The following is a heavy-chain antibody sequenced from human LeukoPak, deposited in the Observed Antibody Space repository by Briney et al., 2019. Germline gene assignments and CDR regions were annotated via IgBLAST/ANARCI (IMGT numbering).Heavy chain of an antibody. J-gene: IGHJ6*02. CDR3: AGGFSGSASLYYYYYGMDV. V-gene: IGHV4-59*08. CDR2: IYYSGST. CDR1: GGSISSYY. Sequence: SETLSPTCTVSGGSISSYYWSWIRQPPGKGLEWIGYIYYSGSTNYNPSLKSRVTISVDTSKNQFSLKLSSVTAADTAVYYCAGGFSGSASLYYYYYGMDVWGQGTTVTVSS. D-gene: IGHD3-10*01.